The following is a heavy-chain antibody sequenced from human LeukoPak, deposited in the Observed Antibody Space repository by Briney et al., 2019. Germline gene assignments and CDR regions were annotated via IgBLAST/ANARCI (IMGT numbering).Heavy chain of an antibody. D-gene: IGHD2-15*01. CDR1: GGTFSSYA. Sequence: ASVKVSCKASGGTFSSYAISWVRQAPGQGLEWMGIINPSGGSTSYAQKFQGRVTMTRDTSTSTVYMELSSLRSEDTAVYYCARASRYCSGGSCYSRLHWFDHWGQGTLVTVSS. CDR2: INPSGGST. J-gene: IGHJ5*02. CDR3: ARASRYCSGGSCYSRLHWFDH. V-gene: IGHV1-46*01.